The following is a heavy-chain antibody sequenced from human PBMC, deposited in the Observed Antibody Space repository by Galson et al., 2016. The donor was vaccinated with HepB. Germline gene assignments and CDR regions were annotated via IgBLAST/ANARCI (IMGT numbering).Heavy chain of an antibody. J-gene: IGHJ5*02. D-gene: IGHD5-24*01. CDR2: IWYDGSKK. Sequence: SLRLSCAASGFIFSTFWLSWVRQAPGKGLEWVALIWYDGSKKYYADSVKGRFTISRDNSKNTLYLQMDSLRAEDTAVYYCARDKMRWLQLVYFLHHWGQGALVTASS. V-gene: IGHV3-33*08. CDR3: ARDKMRWLQLVYFLHH. CDR1: GFIFSTFW.